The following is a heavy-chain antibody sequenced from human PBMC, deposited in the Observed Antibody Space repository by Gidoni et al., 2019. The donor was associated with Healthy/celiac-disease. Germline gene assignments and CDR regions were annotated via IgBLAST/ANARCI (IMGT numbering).Heavy chain of an antibody. CDR3: ARSYCGGDCHDAFDI. V-gene: IGHV3-11*06. CDR1: GFTFSDYY. Sequence: QVQLVESGGGLVKPGGSLRLSCAASGFTFSDYYMSWIRQAPGKGLEWVSYISSSSSYTNYADSVKGRFTISRDNAKNSLYLQMNSLRAEDTAVYYCARSYCGGDCHDAFDIWGQGTMVTVSS. D-gene: IGHD2-21*02. J-gene: IGHJ3*02. CDR2: ISSSSSYT.